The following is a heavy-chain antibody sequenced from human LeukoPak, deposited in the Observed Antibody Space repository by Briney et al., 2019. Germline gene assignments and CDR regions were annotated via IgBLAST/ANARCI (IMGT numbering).Heavy chain of an antibody. CDR2: IDYSGST. Sequence: ETLSLTCTVSGASISSSTYYWGWIRQPPGKGLEWIGSIDYSGSTYYSPPVQSRVTISVDTSKNQFSLKLSSVTAADTAVYYCARQERYCSNGVCLKHFDYWGQGTLVTVSS. V-gene: IGHV4-39*01. J-gene: IGHJ4*02. D-gene: IGHD2-8*01. CDR3: ARQERYCSNGVCLKHFDY. CDR1: GASISSSTYY.